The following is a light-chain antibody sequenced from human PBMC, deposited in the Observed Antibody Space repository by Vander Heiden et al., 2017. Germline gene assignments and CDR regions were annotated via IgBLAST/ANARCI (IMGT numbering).Light chain of an antibody. Sequence: EIVLTQSPGTLSLSPGERATLSCRASQSVSSSYLAWYQQKPGQAPRLLIYGASSRATGIPDRFSGSGSGTDVTLTISRLEPEDCAVYYCQQYGSSQTFGQGTKVEIK. CDR3: QQYGSSQT. CDR1: QSVSSSY. J-gene: IGKJ1*01. V-gene: IGKV3-20*01. CDR2: GAS.